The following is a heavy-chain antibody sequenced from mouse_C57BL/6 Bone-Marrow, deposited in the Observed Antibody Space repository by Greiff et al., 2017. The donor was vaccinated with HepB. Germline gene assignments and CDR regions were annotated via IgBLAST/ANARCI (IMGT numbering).Heavy chain of an antibody. Sequence: QVQLQQSGAELARPGASVKLSCKASGYTFTSYGISWVKQRTGQGLEWIGEIYPRSGNTYYNEKFKGKATLTADKSSSTAYMQLSSLTSEDSAVYYCARRYYGRYYAMDYWGQGTSVTVSS. D-gene: IGHD1-1*01. CDR2: IYPRSGNT. CDR1: GYTFTSYG. V-gene: IGHV1-81*01. J-gene: IGHJ4*01. CDR3: ARRYYGRYYAMDY.